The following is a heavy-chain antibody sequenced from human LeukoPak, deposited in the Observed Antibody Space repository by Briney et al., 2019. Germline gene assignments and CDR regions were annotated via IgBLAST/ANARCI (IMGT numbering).Heavy chain of an antibody. CDR1: GFTFSNYG. J-gene: IGHJ4*02. Sequence: PGGSLRLSCAASGFTFSNYGMHWVRQAPGKGLEWVVVISHDGSNNNYADSVKGRFTISRDNSKNTLYVQMNSLRAEDTAVYYCAKAETLSSGYYSPDYFDSWGQGTLLTVSS. D-gene: IGHD3-22*01. V-gene: IGHV3-30*18. CDR2: ISHDGSNN. CDR3: AKAETLSSGYYSPDYFDS.